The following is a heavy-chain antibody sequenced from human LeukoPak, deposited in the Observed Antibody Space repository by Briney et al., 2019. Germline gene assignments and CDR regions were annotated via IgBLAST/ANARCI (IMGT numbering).Heavy chain of an antibody. V-gene: IGHV3-30*03. CDR3: ARDRSSGWYD. D-gene: IGHD6-19*01. CDR2: ISYDGSNK. Sequence: PGGSLRLSCAASGFTFSSYSMNWVRQAPGKGLEWVAVISYDGSNKYYADSVKGRFTISRDNSKNTLYLQMNSLRAEDTAVYYCARDRSSGWYDWGQGTLVTVSS. J-gene: IGHJ4*02. CDR1: GFTFSSYS.